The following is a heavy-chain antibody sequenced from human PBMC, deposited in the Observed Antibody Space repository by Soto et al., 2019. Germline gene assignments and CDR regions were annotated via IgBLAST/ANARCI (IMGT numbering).Heavy chain of an antibody. CDR3: AREFGYCSSTSCYRGNYYYGMDV. CDR1: GFTFSSYA. D-gene: IGHD2-2*02. V-gene: IGHV3-30-3*01. Sequence: PGGSLRLSCAASGFTFSSYATHWVRQAPGKGLEWVAVISYDGSNKYYADSVKGRFTISRDNSKNTLYLQMNSLRAEDTAVYYCAREFGYCSSTSCYRGNYYYGMDVWGQGTTVTVSS. J-gene: IGHJ6*02. CDR2: ISYDGSNK.